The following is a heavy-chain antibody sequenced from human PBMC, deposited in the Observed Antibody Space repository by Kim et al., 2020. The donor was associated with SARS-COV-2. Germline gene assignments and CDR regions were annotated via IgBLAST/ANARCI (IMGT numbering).Heavy chain of an antibody. D-gene: IGHD5-18*01. CDR2: IIPIFGTA. CDR3: ARDSNVDTAMGPLYYYYGMDV. V-gene: IGHV1-69*13. Sequence: SVKVSCKASGGTFSSYAISWVRQAPGQGLEWMGGIIPIFGTANYAQKFQGRVTITADESTSTAYMELSSLGSEDTAVYYCARDSNVDTAMGPLYYYYGMDVWGQGTTVTVSS. J-gene: IGHJ6*02. CDR1: GGTFSSYA.